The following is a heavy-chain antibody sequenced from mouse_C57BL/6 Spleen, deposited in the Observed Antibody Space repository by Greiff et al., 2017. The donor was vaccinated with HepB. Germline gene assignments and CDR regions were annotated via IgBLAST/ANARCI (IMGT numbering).Heavy chain of an antibody. V-gene: IGHV3-1*01. CDR1: GYSITSGYD. D-gene: IGHD1-2*01. Sequence: DVKLQESGPGMVKPSQSLSLTCTVTGYSITSGYDWHWIRHFPGNKLEWMGYISYSGSTNYNPSLKSRISITHDTSKNHFFLKLNSVTTEDAATYYCAREGYYGSYFDYWGQGTTLTVSS. J-gene: IGHJ2*01. CDR2: ISYSGST. CDR3: AREGYYGSYFDY.